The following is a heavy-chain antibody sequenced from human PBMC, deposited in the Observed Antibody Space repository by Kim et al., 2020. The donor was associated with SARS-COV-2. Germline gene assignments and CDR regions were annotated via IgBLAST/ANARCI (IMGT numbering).Heavy chain of an antibody. V-gene: IGHV1-46*01. D-gene: IGHD2-2*01. Sequence: ASVKVSCKASGYTFTSYYMHWVRQAPGQGLEWMGIINPSGGSTSNAQKFQGRVTMTRDTSTSTVYMELSSLRSEDTAVYYCARDIVVVPAAMGMDVWGQGTTVTVSS. CDR1: GYTFTSYY. CDR3: ARDIVVVPAAMGMDV. CDR2: INPSGGST. J-gene: IGHJ6*02.